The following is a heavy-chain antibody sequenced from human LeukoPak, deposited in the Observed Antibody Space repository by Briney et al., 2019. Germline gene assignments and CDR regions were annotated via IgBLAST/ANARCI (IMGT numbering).Heavy chain of an antibody. J-gene: IGHJ3*02. CDR3: ARHEWSLRAFDI. CDR2: IGTAGDT. V-gene: IGHV3-13*01. CDR1: GFTFSSYD. D-gene: IGHD1-26*01. Sequence: SGGSLRPSCAASGFTFSSYDMHWVRQATGKGLEWVSAIGTAGDTYYPGSVKGRFTISRENAKNSLYLQMNSLRAGDTAVYYCARHEWSLRAFDIWGQGTMVTVSS.